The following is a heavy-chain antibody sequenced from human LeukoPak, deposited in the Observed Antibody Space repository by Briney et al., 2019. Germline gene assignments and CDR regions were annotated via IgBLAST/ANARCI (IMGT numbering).Heavy chain of an antibody. D-gene: IGHD1-14*01. CDR1: GFPFSSYW. CDR3: TTGNHDDDAFDI. CDR2: IKSKTDGGTT. V-gene: IGHV3-15*01. Sequence: GGSLRLSCAASGFPFSSYWMSWVRQAPGKGLEWVGRIKSKTDGGTTDYAAPVKGRFTISRDDSKNTLYLQMNSLKTEDTAVYYCTTGNHDDDAFDIWGQGTMVTVSS. J-gene: IGHJ3*02.